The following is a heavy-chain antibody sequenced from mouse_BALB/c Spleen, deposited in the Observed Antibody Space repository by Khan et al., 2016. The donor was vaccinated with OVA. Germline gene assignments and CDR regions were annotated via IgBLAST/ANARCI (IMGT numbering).Heavy chain of an antibody. Sequence: QVQLKESGAELMKPGASVKISCKATGYTLSNYWIEWVKQRPGHGLEWIGEFFPGSGNANYNERFKGKATLAADASSNTAYMQLSSLTSEDSAAYFGARVNYGSRDYFDSWGQGTILTVSS. V-gene: IGHV1-9*01. CDR2: FFPGSGNA. D-gene: IGHD1-1*01. CDR3: ARVNYGSRDYFDS. CDR1: GYTLSNYW. J-gene: IGHJ2*01.